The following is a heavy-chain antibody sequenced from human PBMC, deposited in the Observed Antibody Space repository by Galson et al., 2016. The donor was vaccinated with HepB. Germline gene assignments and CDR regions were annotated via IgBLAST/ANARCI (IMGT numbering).Heavy chain of an antibody. Sequence: SLRLSCAASGFRFDYIGMGWLRQAPGKGLEWVSGINWRGDTTGYADSVKGRFTISRDNAKNPLFLQMNSPRAEDTAFYYCARGGATPGQWRDNWFDPWGQGTLVSVSS. CDR3: ARGGATPGQWRDNWFDP. CDR1: GFRFDYIG. CDR2: INWRGDTT. J-gene: IGHJ5*02. D-gene: IGHD6-19*01. V-gene: IGHV3-20*04.